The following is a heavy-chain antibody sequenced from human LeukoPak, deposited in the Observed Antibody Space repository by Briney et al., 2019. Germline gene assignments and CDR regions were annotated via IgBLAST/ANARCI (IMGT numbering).Heavy chain of an antibody. CDR1: GFTFSSYA. V-gene: IGHV3-23*01. CDR2: ITGSGGRT. D-gene: IGHD1-26*01. Sequence: GGSLRLSCAASGFTFSSYAMSWVRQAPGKGLEWVSVITGSGGRTHYADSVMGRFTISRDNSNNTLYLHMSGLRAGDTAVYYCVQGGIVVGAPLEYWGQGTLVSVSS. J-gene: IGHJ4*02. CDR3: VQGGIVVGAPLEY.